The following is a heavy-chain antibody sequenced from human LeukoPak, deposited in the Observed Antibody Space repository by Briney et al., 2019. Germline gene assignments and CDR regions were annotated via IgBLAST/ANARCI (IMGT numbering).Heavy chain of an antibody. CDR1: GFTFSSNG. V-gene: IGHV3-30*18. CDR3: AKDLAGYSYGYEVDY. J-gene: IGHJ4*02. D-gene: IGHD5-18*01. CDR2: ISYDGSNK. Sequence: QPGGSLRLSCAASGFTFSSNGMHWVRQAPGKGLEWVAVISYDGSNKYYADSVKGRFTISRDNSKNTLYLQMNSLRAEDTAVYYCAKDLAGYSYGYEVDYWGQGTLVTVSS.